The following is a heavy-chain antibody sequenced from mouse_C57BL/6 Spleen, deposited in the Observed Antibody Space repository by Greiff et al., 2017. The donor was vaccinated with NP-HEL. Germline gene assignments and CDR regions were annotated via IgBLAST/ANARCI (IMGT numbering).Heavy chain of an antibody. Sequence: DVHLVESGGGLVKPGGSLKLSCAASGFTFSDYGMHWVRQAPEKGLEWVAYISSGSSTIYYADTVKGRFTISRDNATNTLFLQMTSLRSEDTAMYYCATAPGSSYGWFAYWGQGTLVTVSA. CDR3: ATAPGSSYGWFAY. CDR1: GFTFSDYG. D-gene: IGHD1-1*01. CDR2: ISSGSSTI. V-gene: IGHV5-17*01. J-gene: IGHJ3*01.